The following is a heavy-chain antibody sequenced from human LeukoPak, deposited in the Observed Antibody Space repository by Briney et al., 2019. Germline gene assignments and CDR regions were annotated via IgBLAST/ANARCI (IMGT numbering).Heavy chain of an antibody. D-gene: IGHD3-22*01. Sequence: PSETLSLTCTVPGGSISSVSYYWRWIRQPPGKGLEWFGYIYYSGSTNYNPSLKSRVTISVDTSKNQFSLKLSSVTAADTAVYYCARRAGWLSQGWFDPWGQGTLVTVSS. CDR3: ARRAGWLSQGWFDP. CDR1: GGSISSVSYY. CDR2: IYYSGST. J-gene: IGHJ5*02. V-gene: IGHV4-61*01.